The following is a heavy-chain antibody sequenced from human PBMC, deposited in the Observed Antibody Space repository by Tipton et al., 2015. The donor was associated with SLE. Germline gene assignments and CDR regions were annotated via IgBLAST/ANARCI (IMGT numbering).Heavy chain of an antibody. D-gene: IGHD4-17*01. CDR2: ISYGNN. Sequence: TLSLTCTVSGGSISSDYWSWIRQPPGKGLEWLGYISYGNNKYNPSLRSRLTISVDTSKNQFSLRLGSVTAADTAGYFCARSTTTMNLPRFDFWGLGTLVTVSS. CDR1: GGSISSDY. CDR3: ARSTTTMNLPRFDF. J-gene: IGHJ4*02. V-gene: IGHV4-59*01.